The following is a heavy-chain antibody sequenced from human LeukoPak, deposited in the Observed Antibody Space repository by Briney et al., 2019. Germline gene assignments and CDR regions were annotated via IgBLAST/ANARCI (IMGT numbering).Heavy chain of an antibody. CDR1: GFTFSTYA. CDR2: ISGSGGST. D-gene: IGHD5-18*01. Sequence: PGGSLRLSCAASGFTFSTYAMSWVRQAPGKGLEWVSAISGSGGSTYYADSVKGRFTISRDISENTLYLQMNNLRGEDTAIYYCAKAAASGYSYGYINYWGQGTLVTVSS. V-gene: IGHV3-23*01. J-gene: IGHJ4*02. CDR3: AKAAASGYSYGYINY.